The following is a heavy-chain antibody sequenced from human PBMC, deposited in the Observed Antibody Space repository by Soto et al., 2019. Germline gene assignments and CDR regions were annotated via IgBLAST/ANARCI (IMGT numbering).Heavy chain of an antibody. CDR2: VYYTGST. J-gene: IGHJ4*02. CDR3: ARSVAVPGAHIDY. V-gene: IGHV4-59*01. CDR1: GFSIRGSY. Sequence: LSLTCSVSGFSIRGSYWSWIRQSPGKGLEWLGYVYYTGSTNYSPSLRSRVSISVDTSKNEFSLRLSSVTAADTAVYFCARSVAVPGAHIDYWGQGTQVTVSS. D-gene: IGHD6-19*01.